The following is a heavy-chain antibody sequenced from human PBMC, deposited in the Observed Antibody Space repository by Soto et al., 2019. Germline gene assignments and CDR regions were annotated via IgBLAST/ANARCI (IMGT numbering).Heavy chain of an antibody. CDR1: GFTFSSYS. CDR2: ISSSSSYI. Sequence: EVQLVESGGGLVKPGGSLRLSCAASGFTFSSYSMNWVRQAPGKGLEWVSSISSSSSYIYYADSVKGRFTISRDNAKNSLYLQMTSLRAEDTAVYYCARTGYSSGWYLIDYWGQGTLVTVSS. J-gene: IGHJ4*02. V-gene: IGHV3-21*01. CDR3: ARTGYSSGWYLIDY. D-gene: IGHD6-19*01.